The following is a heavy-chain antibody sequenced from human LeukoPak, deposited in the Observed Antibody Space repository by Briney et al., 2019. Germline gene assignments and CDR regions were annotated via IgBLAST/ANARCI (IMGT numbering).Heavy chain of an antibody. J-gene: IGHJ4*02. CDR1: GSSFTSYW. V-gene: IGHV5-51*01. CDR2: INPGDSDN. Sequence: GASLKISCKGSGSSFTSYWIGCVRPPPGKVVEWMGIINPGDSDNRYRPSFQGQVTISADKHISTAYLHGSSLKASDTAMYYCARLAVTMRLAYFDYWGQGTLVTVSS. CDR3: ARLAVTMRLAYFDY.